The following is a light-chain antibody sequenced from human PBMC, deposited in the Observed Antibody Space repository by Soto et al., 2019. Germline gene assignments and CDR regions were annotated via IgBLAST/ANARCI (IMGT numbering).Light chain of an antibody. CDR3: RSYDSSLSVWV. J-gene: IGLJ3*02. CDR2: ANS. V-gene: IGLV1-40*01. CDR1: TSNTGAGYD. Sequence: QAVVTQPPSVSGAPGQRVTISCTGSTSNTGAGYDVHWYQQLPGTVPKLLIYANSNRPSGVPDRFSGSKSGTSASLAITGLQSEDEADYYCRSYDSSLSVWVFGGGTKLTVL.